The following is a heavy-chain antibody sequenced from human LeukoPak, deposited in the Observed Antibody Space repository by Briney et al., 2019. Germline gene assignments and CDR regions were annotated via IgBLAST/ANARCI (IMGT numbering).Heavy chain of an antibody. V-gene: IGHV1-8*02. J-gene: IGHJ6*02. CDR2: MNPNSGNT. Sequence: ASVKVSCKASGGTFSSYAISWVRQAPGQGLEWMGWMNPNSGNTGYAQKFQGRVTMTRNTSISTAYMELSSLRSEDTAVYYCARGFEIFGVVIGTYYYGMDVWGQGTTVTVSS. CDR1: GGTFSSYA. CDR3: ARGFEIFGVVIGTYYYGMDV. D-gene: IGHD3-3*01.